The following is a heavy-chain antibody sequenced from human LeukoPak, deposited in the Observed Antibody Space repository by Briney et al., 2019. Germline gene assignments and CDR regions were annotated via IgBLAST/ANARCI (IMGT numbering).Heavy chain of an antibody. CDR1: GFSFSNCG. D-gene: IGHD1-1*01. J-gene: IGHJ6*03. CDR3: SKDAGTRTWTFYFYMDV. CDR2: IRDDGSTK. V-gene: IGHV3-30*02. Sequence: RGSLRLSCATSGFSFSNCGMHWVRQAPGPGLEWVAFIRDDGSTKYYADSLKGRFTISKDNSKNTLYLQMDSLSPEDTAIYYCSKDAGTRTWTFYFYMDVWGKGTTVTVSS.